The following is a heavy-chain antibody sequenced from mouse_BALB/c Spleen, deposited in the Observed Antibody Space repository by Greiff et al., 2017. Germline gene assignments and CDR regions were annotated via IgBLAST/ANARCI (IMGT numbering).Heavy chain of an antibody. CDR2: INPYNDGT. CDR1: GYTFTSYV. Sequence: VQLQQSGPELVKPGASVKMSCKASGYTFTSYVMHWVKQKPGQGLEWIGYINPYNDGTKYNEKFKGKATLTSDKSSSTAYMELSSLTSEDSAVYYCARSRTTATWYFDVWGAGTTVTVSS. D-gene: IGHD1-2*01. CDR3: ARSRTTATWYFDV. J-gene: IGHJ1*01. V-gene: IGHV1-14*01.